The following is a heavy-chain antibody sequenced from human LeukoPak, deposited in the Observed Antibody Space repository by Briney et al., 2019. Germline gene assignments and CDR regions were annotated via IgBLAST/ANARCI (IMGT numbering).Heavy chain of an antibody. CDR2: ISDSGGST. D-gene: IGHD6-13*01. CDR3: AKSMGRSGWYGGY. J-gene: IGHJ4*02. Sequence: TGGSLRLSCAASGFTFTSYAMTWVRQAPGKGLEWVSGISDSGGSTYYADPVKGRFTISRDNSKNTVYLQMNSLRAEDTAIYYCAKSMGRSGWYGGYWGQGILVTVSS. CDR1: GFTFTSYA. V-gene: IGHV3-23*01.